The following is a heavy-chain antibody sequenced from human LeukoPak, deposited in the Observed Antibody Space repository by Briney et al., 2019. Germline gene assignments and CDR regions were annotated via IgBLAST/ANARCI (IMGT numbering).Heavy chain of an antibody. Sequence: ASVKVSCKASGYTFTSYYMHWVRQAPGQGLEWLGIINPSSGSTSYAQKFQGRVTMTRDTSTSTVYMELSSLTSEDTAIYYCARPRNPYSSSWPSFDYWGQGTLVTVSS. CDR2: INPSSGST. J-gene: IGHJ4*02. CDR1: GYTFTSYY. V-gene: IGHV1-46*01. CDR3: ARPRNPYSSSWPSFDY. D-gene: IGHD6-13*01.